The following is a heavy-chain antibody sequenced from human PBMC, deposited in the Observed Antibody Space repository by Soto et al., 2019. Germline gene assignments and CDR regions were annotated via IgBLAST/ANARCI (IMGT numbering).Heavy chain of an antibody. D-gene: IGHD3-3*01. V-gene: IGHV3-30*18. Sequence: QVQLVESGGGVVQPGRSLRLSCAASGFTFSSYGMHWVRQAPGKGLEWVAVISYDGSNKYYADSVKGRFTISRDNSKNTLYLQMNSLRAEDTAVYYCAKDQHEFVRFLEWIFQGDGMDVWGQGTTVTVSS. CDR2: ISYDGSNK. J-gene: IGHJ6*02. CDR3: AKDQHEFVRFLEWIFQGDGMDV. CDR1: GFTFSSYG.